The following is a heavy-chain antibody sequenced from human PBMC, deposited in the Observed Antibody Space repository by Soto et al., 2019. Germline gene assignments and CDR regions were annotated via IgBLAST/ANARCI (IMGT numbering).Heavy chain of an antibody. CDR3: ASSGIAAADTRYYYYYNGMYG. D-gene: IGHD6-13*01. CDR1: GFTVSSNY. J-gene: IGHJ6*01. V-gene: IGHV3-53*01. CDR2: IYIGGST. Sequence: PGGSLRLSCAASGFTVSSNYMSWVRQAPGKGLEWVSVIYIGGSTYYADSVKGRFTISRDNSKNTLYLQMNSLRAEDTAVYYCASSGIAAADTRYYYYYNGMYGWGQGTTVTVSS.